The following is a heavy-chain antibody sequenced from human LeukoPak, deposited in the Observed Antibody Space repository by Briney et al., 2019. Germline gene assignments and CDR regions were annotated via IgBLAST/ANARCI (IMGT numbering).Heavy chain of an antibody. J-gene: IGHJ5*02. CDR1: GFTLSHYG. CDR2: IWNDGSNK. Sequence: GRSLRLSCATSGFTLSHYGMHWVRQAPGKGLEWVAVIWNDGSNKYYGDSVKGRFTISRDNSKNTLYLQMNSLTVEDTAVYYCAKDAQRGFDYSNSLEHWGQGTLVTVSS. CDR3: AKDAQRGFDYSNSLEH. D-gene: IGHD4-11*01. V-gene: IGHV3-33*06.